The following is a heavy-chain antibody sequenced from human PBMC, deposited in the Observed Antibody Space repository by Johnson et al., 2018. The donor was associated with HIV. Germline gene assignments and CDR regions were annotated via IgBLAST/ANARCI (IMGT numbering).Heavy chain of an antibody. Sequence: VQLVESGGGLVQPGGSLRLSCAASGFTVSNNYMTWVRQAPGKGLEWVSLIYSGGSTYYADSVKGRFTISRDNSKNTLYLQMNSLRAEDTAVYYCTRAYRLSGGDDAFDIWGQGTMVTVSS. CDR1: GFTVSNNY. V-gene: IGHV3-66*01. D-gene: IGHD3-10*02. CDR2: IYSGGST. CDR3: TRAYRLSGGDDAFDI. J-gene: IGHJ3*02.